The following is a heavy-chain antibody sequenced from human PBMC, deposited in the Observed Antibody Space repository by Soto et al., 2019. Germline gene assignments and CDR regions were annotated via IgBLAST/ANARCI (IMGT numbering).Heavy chain of an antibody. CDR3: AKDDISYYYYGMDV. CDR2: ISYDGSNK. D-gene: IGHD3-9*01. Sequence: QVQLVESGGGVVQPGRSLRLSCAASGFTFSSYGMHWVRQAPGKGLEWVAVISYDGSNKYYADSVKGRFTISRDNSKNTLYLQMNSPRAEDTAVYYCAKDDISYYYYGMDVWGQGTTVTVSS. V-gene: IGHV3-30*18. J-gene: IGHJ6*02. CDR1: GFTFSSYG.